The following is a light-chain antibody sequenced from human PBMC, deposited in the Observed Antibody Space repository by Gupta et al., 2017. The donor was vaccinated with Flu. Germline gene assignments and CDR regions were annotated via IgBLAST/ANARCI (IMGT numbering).Light chain of an antibody. CDR3: QQYNTWPPLT. J-gene: IGKJ4*01. V-gene: IGKV3D-15*01. CDR2: GAP. Sequence: IVMTQSPATLSVSPGERSTLSCRAGQSVGSNLAWYQQRPGQAPRLLISGAPIMSTVISARFSGSGYVTEFSLTISSLQYVEFAVYSCQQYNTWPPLTFGGGTKVEIK. CDR1: QSVGSN.